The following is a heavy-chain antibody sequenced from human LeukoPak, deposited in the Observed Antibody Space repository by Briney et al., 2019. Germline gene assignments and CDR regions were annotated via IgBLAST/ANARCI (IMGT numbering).Heavy chain of an antibody. CDR2: ISAYNGNT. CDR1: GYTFTSYG. J-gene: IGHJ6*02. Sequence: ASVKASCKASGYTFTSYGISWVRQAPGQGLEWMGWISAYNGNTNYAQKLQGRVTMTTDTSTSTAYMELRSLRSDDTAVYYCVRDVPYYYGSGSYFYGMDVWGQGTTVTVSS. D-gene: IGHD3-10*01. V-gene: IGHV1-18*01. CDR3: VRDVPYYYGSGSYFYGMDV.